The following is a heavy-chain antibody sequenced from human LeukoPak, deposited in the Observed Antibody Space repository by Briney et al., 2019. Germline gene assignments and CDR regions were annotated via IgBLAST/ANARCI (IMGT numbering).Heavy chain of an antibody. J-gene: IGHJ6*02. CDR1: GFTFSSYA. CDR3: ARDPRDSMKVVVIYYYGMDV. V-gene: IGHV3-30-3*01. CDR2: ISYDGGKT. Sequence: GGSLRLSCAASGFTFSSYAMHWVRQAPGKGLEWVAVISYDGGKTYYADSVKGRFTISRDNSKNTLYLQMNSLRPEDTAVYSCARDPRDSMKVVVIYYYGMDVWGQGTTVTVSS. D-gene: IGHD3-22*01.